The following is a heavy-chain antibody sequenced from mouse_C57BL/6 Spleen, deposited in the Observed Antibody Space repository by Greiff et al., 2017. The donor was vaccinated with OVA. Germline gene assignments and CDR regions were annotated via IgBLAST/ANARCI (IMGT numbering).Heavy chain of an antibody. Sequence: DVMLVESGGGLVKPGGSLKLSCAASRFTFSDYGMHWVRQAPEKGLEWVAYISSGSSTIYYADTVKGRFTISRDNAKNTLFLQMTSLRSEDTAMYYCARGVLNYYGSSPWYFDVWGTGTTVTVSS. CDR1: RFTFSDYG. CDR3: ARGVLNYYGSSPWYFDV. J-gene: IGHJ1*03. D-gene: IGHD1-1*01. V-gene: IGHV5-17*01. CDR2: ISSGSSTI.